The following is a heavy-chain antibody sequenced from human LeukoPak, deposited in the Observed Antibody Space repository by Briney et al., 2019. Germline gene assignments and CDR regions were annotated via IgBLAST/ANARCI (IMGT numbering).Heavy chain of an antibody. Sequence: SVKVSCKASGGTFSSYAISWVRQAPGQGLEWMGRIIPILGIANYAQKFQGRVTITADKSTSTAYMELSSLRSEDTAVCYCARDYDITSSSWYWDYWGQGTLVTVSS. CDR1: GGTFSSYA. D-gene: IGHD6-13*01. CDR2: IIPILGIA. V-gene: IGHV1-69*04. J-gene: IGHJ4*02. CDR3: ARDYDITSSSWYWDY.